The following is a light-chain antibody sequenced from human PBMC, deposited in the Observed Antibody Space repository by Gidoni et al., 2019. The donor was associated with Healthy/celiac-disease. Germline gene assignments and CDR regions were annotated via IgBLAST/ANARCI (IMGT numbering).Light chain of an antibody. V-gene: IGKV1-9*01. CDR3: QQLNSYPPGLT. Sequence: DIQLTQSPSFLSASVGDRVTITCRASQGISSYLAWYQQKPGKAPKLLIYAASTLQSGVPSRFSGSGSGTEFTLTISSLQPEDFATYYCQQLNSYPPGLTFXPXTKVDIK. CDR2: AAS. CDR1: QGISSY. J-gene: IGKJ3*01.